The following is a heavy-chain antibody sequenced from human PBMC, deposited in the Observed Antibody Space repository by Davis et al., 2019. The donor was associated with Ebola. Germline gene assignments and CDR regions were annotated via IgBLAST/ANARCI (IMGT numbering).Heavy chain of an antibody. CDR1: GYTFTSYG. D-gene: IGHD3-9*01. CDR3: ARLYNTIFWQAMDV. J-gene: IGHJ6*02. Sequence: ASVPVSRMASGYTFTSYGLSWVRQAPGQGLEWMGWISAYNGNTNYAQNLQGRVTMTTDTSTSTAYMELRSLRPDDTAVYYCARLYNTIFWQAMDVWGQGTTVTVSS. CDR2: ISAYNGNT. V-gene: IGHV1-18*01.